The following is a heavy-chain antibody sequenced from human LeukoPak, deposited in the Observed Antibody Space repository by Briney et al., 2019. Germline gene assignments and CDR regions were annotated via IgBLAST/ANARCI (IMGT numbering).Heavy chain of an antibody. D-gene: IGHD2/OR15-2a*01. V-gene: IGHV4-59*01. CDR2: IFYSGRT. CDR3: ARKNDFEI. CDR1: VGSISSDH. Sequence: PSGTLSLTCAVSVGSISSDHWNWIRQPPGKGLEWIGCIFYSGRTYYNPSLKSRVTISVDMSKSQFSLRLTSVTAADTAVYYCARKNDFEIWGQGTLVTVSS. J-gene: IGHJ3*02.